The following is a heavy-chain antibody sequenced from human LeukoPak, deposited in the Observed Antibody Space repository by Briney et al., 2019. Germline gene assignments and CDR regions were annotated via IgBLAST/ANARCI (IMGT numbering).Heavy chain of an antibody. CDR2: ISYDGSRK. CDR1: GFPFSSFG. J-gene: IGHJ3*02. CDR3: ARSGRGGAFDI. V-gene: IGHV3-30*03. Sequence: PGGSLRLSCAASGFPFSSFGMHWVRQAPGKGLEWVSVISYDGSRKYYADSVKGRFTISRDNSKNTQYLQMNSLRAEDTAVYYCARSGRGGAFDIWGQGTMVTVSS. D-gene: IGHD1-26*01.